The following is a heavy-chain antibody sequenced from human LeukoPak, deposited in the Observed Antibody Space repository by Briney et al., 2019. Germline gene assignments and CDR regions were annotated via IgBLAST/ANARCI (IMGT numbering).Heavy chain of an antibody. V-gene: IGHV3-48*04. J-gene: IGHJ4*02. Sequence: GGSLRLSCAASGFTFSNYNMNWVRQAPGKGLEWVSYISTSGRAIFYADSVKGRFTISRDNAKNTGYLQMNSLRAEDTAVYYCARDRLGTAMVDYWGQGTLVTVSS. D-gene: IGHD5-18*01. CDR3: ARDRLGTAMVDY. CDR1: GFTFSNYN. CDR2: ISTSGRAI.